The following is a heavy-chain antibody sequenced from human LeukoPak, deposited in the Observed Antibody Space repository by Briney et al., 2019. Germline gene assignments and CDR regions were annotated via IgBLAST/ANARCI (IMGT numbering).Heavy chain of an antibody. CDR2: IWYDGSNK. CDR3: ARGSNLGYCSGGSCRSFDY. Sequence: GGSLRLSCAASGFTFSSYGMHWVRQAPGKGLEWVAVIWYDGSNKYYADSVKGRFTISRDNSKNTLYLQMNSLRAEDTAVYYCARGSNLGYCSGGSCRSFDYWGQGTLVTVS. CDR1: GFTFSSYG. D-gene: IGHD2-15*01. V-gene: IGHV3-33*01. J-gene: IGHJ4*02.